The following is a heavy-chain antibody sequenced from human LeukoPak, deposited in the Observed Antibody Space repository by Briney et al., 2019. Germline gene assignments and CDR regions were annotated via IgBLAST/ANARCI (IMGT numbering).Heavy chain of an antibody. J-gene: IGHJ3*02. CDR3: ARSCSSTSCYFPDDAFDI. CDR2: IYYSGST. D-gene: IGHD2-2*01. CDR1: GGSISSSTYY. V-gene: IGHV4-39*07. Sequence: SETLSLTCSVSGGSISSSTYYWGWIRQPPGKGLEWIGNIYYSGSTNYNPSLKSRVTISADTSKNQFSLKLSSVTAADTAVYYCARSCSSTSCYFPDDAFDIWGQGTMVTVSS.